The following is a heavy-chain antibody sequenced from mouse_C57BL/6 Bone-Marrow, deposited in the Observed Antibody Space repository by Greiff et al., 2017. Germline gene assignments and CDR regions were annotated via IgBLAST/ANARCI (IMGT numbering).Heavy chain of an antibody. J-gene: IGHJ4*01. CDR3: ARHPLGQGKNAMDY. D-gene: IGHD3-3*01. CDR2: ISNGGGST. Sequence: EVKLMESGGGLVQPGGSLKLSCAASGFTFSDYYMYLFRQTPEKRLEWVAYISNGGGSTSSPATVQGRFTISRDNAKNILYLQMSRLKSEDTAMYYCARHPLGQGKNAMDYWGQGTSVTVSS. V-gene: IGHV5-12*01. CDR1: GFTFSDYY.